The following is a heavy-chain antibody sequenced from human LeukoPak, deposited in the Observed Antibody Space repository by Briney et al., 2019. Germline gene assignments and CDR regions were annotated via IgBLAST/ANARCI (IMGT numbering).Heavy chain of an antibody. CDR2: IYYNGNT. Sequence: KPSETLSLTCTGVGGSISSYYWSWIRQPPGKGLEWVGYIYYNGNTTYNPSLKSRVTISIDTSKNEFSLNLSSVTAADTAVYYCAKSGVWYGEYYFDYWGQGTLVTVSS. CDR1: GGSISSYY. CDR3: AKSGVWYGEYYFDY. D-gene: IGHD3-10*01. V-gene: IGHV4-59*01. J-gene: IGHJ4*02.